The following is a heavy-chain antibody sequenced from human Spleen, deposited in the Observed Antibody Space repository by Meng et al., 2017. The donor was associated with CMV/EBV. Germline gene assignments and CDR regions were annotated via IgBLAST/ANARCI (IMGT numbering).Heavy chain of an antibody. V-gene: IGHV3-30-3*01. D-gene: IGHD2-2*01. CDR3: ARVCTSCYYYYYGMDV. J-gene: IGHJ6*02. CDR1: GFTFSSYA. CDR2: ISYDGSNK. Sequence: GGSLRLSCAASGFTFSSYAMHRVRQAPGKGLEWVAVISYDGSNKYYADSVKGRFTISRDNSKNTLYLQMNSLRAEDTAVYYCARVCTSCYYYYYGMDVWGQGTTVTVSS.